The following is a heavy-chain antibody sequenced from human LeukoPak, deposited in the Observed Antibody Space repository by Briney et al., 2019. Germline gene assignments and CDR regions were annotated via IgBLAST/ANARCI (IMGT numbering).Heavy chain of an antibody. CDR2: INTGNT. CDR3: AKSYVGTLRCSDY. CDR1: GFNFIA. J-gene: IGHJ4*02. Sequence: GGSLRLSCAASGFNFIAMNWVRQAPGKGLEWVSAINTGNTYYADSVKGRFTISRDNSKNTLYLQMNSLRAEDTAVYYCAKSYVGTLRCSDYWGQGTLVTVSS. D-gene: IGHD3-10*02. V-gene: IGHV3-23*05.